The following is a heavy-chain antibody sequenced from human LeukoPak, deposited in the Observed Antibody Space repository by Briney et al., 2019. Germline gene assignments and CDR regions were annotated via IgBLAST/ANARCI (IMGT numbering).Heavy chain of an antibody. J-gene: IGHJ6*03. CDR2: INHSGST. Sequence: PSETLSLTCAVYGGSFSGYYWSWIRQPPGKGLEWIGEINHSGSTSYNPSLKSRVTISVDTSNNQFPLKLSSVTAADTAVYYCARLSVGYYYYYYMDVWGKGTTVTVSS. CDR1: GGSFSGYY. V-gene: IGHV4-34*01. CDR3: ARLSVGYYYYYYMDV.